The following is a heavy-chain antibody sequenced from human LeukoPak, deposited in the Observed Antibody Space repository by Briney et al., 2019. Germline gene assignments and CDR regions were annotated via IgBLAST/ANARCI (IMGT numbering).Heavy chain of an antibody. D-gene: IGHD3-3*01. CDR3: AREILGEFGLDY. Sequence: GGSLRLSCAASGFTFSRYSMNWVRQAPGKGLEWVSSTSGSSDFIYYADSVKGRFTISRDNAKNSLYLQMHSLRAEDTAVYFCAREILGEFGLDYWGQGAMVTVSS. V-gene: IGHV3-21*01. CDR1: GFTFSRYS. CDR2: TSGSSDFI. J-gene: IGHJ4*02.